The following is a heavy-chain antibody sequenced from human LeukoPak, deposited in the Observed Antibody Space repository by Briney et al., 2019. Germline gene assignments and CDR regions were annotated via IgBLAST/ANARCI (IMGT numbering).Heavy chain of an antibody. CDR2: ISAYNGNT. D-gene: IGHD2-21*02. CDR3: ARRVVVTAMDQDAFDI. Sequence: ASVKVSCKASGYTFTSYGISWVRQAPGQGLEWMGWISAYNGNTNYAQKLQGRVTMTTDTSTSTAYMELRSLRSDDTAVYYCARRVVVTAMDQDAFDIWGQGTMVTVSS. V-gene: IGHV1-18*01. J-gene: IGHJ3*02. CDR1: GYTFTSYG.